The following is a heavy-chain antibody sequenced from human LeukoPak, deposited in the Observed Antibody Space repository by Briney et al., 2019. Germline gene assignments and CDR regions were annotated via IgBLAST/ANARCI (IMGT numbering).Heavy chain of an antibody. CDR3: ARSDSSSFNWFDP. CDR1: GGSISSGGYY. CDR2: IYHSGST. J-gene: IGHJ5*02. V-gene: IGHV4-30-2*01. Sequence: KSSQTLSLTCTVSGGSISSGGYYWSWIRQPPGKGLEWIGCIYHSGSTYYNPSLKSRVTISVDRSKNQFSLKLSSVTAADTAVYYCARSDSSSFNWFDPWGQGTLVTVSS. D-gene: IGHD6-13*01.